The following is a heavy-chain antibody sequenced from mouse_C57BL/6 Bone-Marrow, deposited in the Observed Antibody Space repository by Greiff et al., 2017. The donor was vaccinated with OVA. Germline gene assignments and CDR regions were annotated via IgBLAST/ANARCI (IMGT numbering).Heavy chain of an antibody. D-gene: IGHD2-2*01. V-gene: IGHV5-2*03. CDR3: ARRRGGYPWYFDV. J-gene: IGHJ1*03. Sequence: EVKVEESGGGLVQPGESLKLSCESNEYEFPSHDMSWVRKTPEKRLELVAAINSDGGSTYYPDTMERRFIISRDNTKKTLYLQMSSLRSEDTALYYCARRRGGYPWYFDVWGTGTTVTVSS. CDR1: EYEFPSHD. CDR2: INSDGGST.